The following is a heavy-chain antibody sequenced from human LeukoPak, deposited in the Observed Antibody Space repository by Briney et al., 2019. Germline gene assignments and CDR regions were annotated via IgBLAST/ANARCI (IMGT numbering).Heavy chain of an antibody. V-gene: IGHV3-49*04. CDR1: GFTFSSYA. Sequence: PGGSLRLSCAASGFTFSSYAMSWVRQAPGKGLEWVGFIRSKAYGGTTEYAASVKGRFTISRDDSKSIAYLQMNSLKTEDTAVYYCTRDPGGVLRFLEWFPPLDYWGQGTLVTVSS. CDR3: TRDPGGVLRFLEWFPPLDY. CDR2: IRSKAYGGTT. J-gene: IGHJ4*02. D-gene: IGHD3-3*01.